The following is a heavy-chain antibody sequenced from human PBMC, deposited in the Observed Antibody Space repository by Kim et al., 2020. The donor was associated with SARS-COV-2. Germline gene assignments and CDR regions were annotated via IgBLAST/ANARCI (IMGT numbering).Heavy chain of an antibody. Sequence: NYNPARKSRVTISVDTSKNQFSLKLSSVTAADTAVYYCARSRSSGWFFDYWGQGTLVTVSS. J-gene: IGHJ4*02. CDR3: ARSRSSGWFFDY. D-gene: IGHD6-19*01. V-gene: IGHV4-34*01.